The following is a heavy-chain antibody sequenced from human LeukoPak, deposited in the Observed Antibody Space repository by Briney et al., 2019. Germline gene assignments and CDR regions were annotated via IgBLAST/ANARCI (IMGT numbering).Heavy chain of an antibody. CDR2: INHSGST. CDR1: GGSISSYY. Sequence: PSETLSLTCTVSGGSISSYYWSWIRQPPGKGLEWIGEINHSGSTNYNPALKSRVTISVDTSKNQFSLKLSSVTAADTAVYYCARQPRPVFCSSTSCPNWFDPWGQGTLVTVSS. CDR3: ARQPRPVFCSSTSCPNWFDP. V-gene: IGHV4-34*01. D-gene: IGHD2-2*01. J-gene: IGHJ5*02.